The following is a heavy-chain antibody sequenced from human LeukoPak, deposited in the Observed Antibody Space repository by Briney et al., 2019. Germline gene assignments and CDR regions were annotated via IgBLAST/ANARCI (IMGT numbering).Heavy chain of an antibody. J-gene: IGHJ5*02. CDR3: ARGRSIYSGYDLNWFDP. CDR2: ISSTSYYI. D-gene: IGHD5-12*01. Sequence: PGGSLRLSCAASGFTFSSYSMNWVRQAPGKGLEWVSSISSTSYYIYSADSLEGRFTISRDNAKNSLYLQMNNLRAEDTAVYYCARGRSIYSGYDLNWFDPWGQGTLVTVSS. V-gene: IGHV3-21*01. CDR1: GFTFSSYS.